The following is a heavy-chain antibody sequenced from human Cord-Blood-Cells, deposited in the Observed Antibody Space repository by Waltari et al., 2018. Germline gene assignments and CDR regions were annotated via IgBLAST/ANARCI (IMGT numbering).Heavy chain of an antibody. V-gene: IGHV3-73*02. CDR2: IRSKANSYAT. D-gene: IGHD3-10*01. CDR3: TRHDGESIPFDI. Sequence: EVQLVESGGGLLQPGGSLKLSCAASGFTFSGSAMHWVRQASGKGLEWVGRIRSKANSYATAYAASVKGRFTISRDDSKNTAYLQMNSLKTEDTAVYYCTRHDGESIPFDIWGQGTMVTVSS. J-gene: IGHJ3*02. CDR1: GFTFSGSA.